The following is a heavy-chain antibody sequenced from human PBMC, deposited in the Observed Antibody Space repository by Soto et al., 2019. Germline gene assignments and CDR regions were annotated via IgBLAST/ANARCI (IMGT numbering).Heavy chain of an antibody. CDR3: ARDRRRYCRGGSCSPQLNWFDP. CDR1: GGTFSSYA. CDR2: IIPIFGTA. V-gene: IGHV1-69*13. J-gene: IGHJ5*02. Sequence: ASVKVSCKASGGTFSSYAMSWVRQAPGQGLEGMGGIIPIFGTANYAQKFQGRVTITADESTSTAYMELSSLRSEDTAVYYCARDRRRYCRGGSCSPQLNWFDPWGQGTLVTV. D-gene: IGHD2-15*01.